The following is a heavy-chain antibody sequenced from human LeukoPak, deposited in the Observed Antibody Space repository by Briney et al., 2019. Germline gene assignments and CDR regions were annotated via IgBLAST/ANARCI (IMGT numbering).Heavy chain of an antibody. Sequence: GGSLRLSCAASGFTFSSYAMSWVRQAPGKGLGWVSAISGSGGSTYYADSVKGRFTISRDNSKNTLYLQMNSLRAEDTAVYYCAKLFEFRRYYCDSSGYYYYFDYWGQGTLVTVSS. D-gene: IGHD3-22*01. CDR2: ISGSGGST. V-gene: IGHV3-23*01. CDR1: GFTFSSYA. CDR3: AKLFEFRRYYCDSSGYYYYFDY. J-gene: IGHJ4*02.